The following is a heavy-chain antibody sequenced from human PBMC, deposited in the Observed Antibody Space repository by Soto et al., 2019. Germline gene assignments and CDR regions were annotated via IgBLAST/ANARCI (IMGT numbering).Heavy chain of an antibody. Sequence: QVQLVQSGAEVKKPGASVKVSCEASGYTFTSYAMHWVRQAPGQRLEWMGWINAGNGNTKYSQKFQGRDTITRDTSASTAYMELSSLRSEDTAVYYCARPVGGSSWIGYWGQGTLVTVSS. CDR1: GYTFTSYA. J-gene: IGHJ4*02. D-gene: IGHD6-13*01. CDR3: ARPVGGSSWIGY. CDR2: INAGNGNT. V-gene: IGHV1-3*01.